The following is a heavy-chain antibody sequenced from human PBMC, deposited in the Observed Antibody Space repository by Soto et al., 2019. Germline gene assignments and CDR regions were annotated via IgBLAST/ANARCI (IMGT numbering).Heavy chain of an antibody. V-gene: IGHV5-10-1*01. D-gene: IGHD6-6*01. Sequence: GESLKISCKGSGYSFTSYWISWVRQMPGKGLEWMGRIDPSDSYTNYSPSFQGHVTISADKSISTAYLQWSSLKASDTAMYYCARQIAAHDYYYYGMDVWGQGTTVTVS. CDR3: ARQIAAHDYYYYGMDV. J-gene: IGHJ6*02. CDR1: GYSFTSYW. CDR2: IDPSDSYT.